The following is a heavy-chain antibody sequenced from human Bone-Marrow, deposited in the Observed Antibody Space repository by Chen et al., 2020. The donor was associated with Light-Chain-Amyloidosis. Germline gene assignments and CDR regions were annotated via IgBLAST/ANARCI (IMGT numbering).Heavy chain of an antibody. CDR2: ISTTGPTI. CDR1: GFSFSNYE. D-gene: IGHD2-15*01. Sequence: EVQLVESGGGLVQPGGSLRLSCVASGFSFSNYEMNWVRQAPGQGLEWVTYISTTGPTIYHGDVARGRFTISSDNAKNSLYLQMNSLRAEDTAVYYCARDLWVARHFPGAVDIWAKRQWSPSLQ. CDR3: ARDLWVARHFPGAVDI. J-gene: IGHJ3*02. V-gene: IGHV3-48*03.